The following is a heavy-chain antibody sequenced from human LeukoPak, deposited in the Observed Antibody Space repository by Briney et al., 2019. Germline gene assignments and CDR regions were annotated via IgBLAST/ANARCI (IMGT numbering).Heavy chain of an antibody. CDR1: GASISSSNW. CDR3: ARHAIGSYYYYMDV. J-gene: IGHJ6*03. D-gene: IGHD3-10*01. CDR2: IYHSGST. V-gene: IGHV4-4*02. Sequence: PSETLSLTCAVSGASISSSNWLSWVRQPPGKGLEWIGEIYHSGSTNYNPSLKSRVTISVDTSKNQFSLKLSSVTAADTAVYYCARHAIGSYYYYMDVWGKGTTVTISS.